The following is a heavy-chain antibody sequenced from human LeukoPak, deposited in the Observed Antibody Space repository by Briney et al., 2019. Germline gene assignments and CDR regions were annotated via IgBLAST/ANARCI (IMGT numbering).Heavy chain of an antibody. Sequence: GGSLRLSCAASGFTFSSYGMHWVRQAPGKGLEWVAVIWYDGSNKYYADSVKGRFTISRDNSKNTLYLQMNSLRAEDTAVYYCARETYPTPYGSGTYYYYGMDVWGQGTTVTVSS. J-gene: IGHJ6*02. CDR1: GFTFSSYG. D-gene: IGHD3-10*01. CDR2: IWYDGSNK. CDR3: ARETYPTPYGSGTYYYYGMDV. V-gene: IGHV3-33*01.